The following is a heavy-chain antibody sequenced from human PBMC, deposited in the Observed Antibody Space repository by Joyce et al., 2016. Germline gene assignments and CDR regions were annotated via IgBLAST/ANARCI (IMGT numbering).Heavy chain of an antibody. Sequence: QVQMQESGPGLLKPSAPLSLTCSVSGGSMINQYWSWIRQPPGKGREWIGYIYSNGSTNSDPSLKSRVARLVDTAKNQFSRSLSSVTVADTAVYYCARGGPSDAVDVWGEGTMIAVSS. CDR3: ARGGPSDAVDV. V-gene: IGHV4-59*11. J-gene: IGHJ3*01. CDR1: GGSMINQY. CDR2: IYSNGST.